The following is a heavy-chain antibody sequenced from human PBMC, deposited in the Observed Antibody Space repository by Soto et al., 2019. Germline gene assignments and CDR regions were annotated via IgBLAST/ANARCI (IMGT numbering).Heavy chain of an antibody. J-gene: IGHJ4*02. V-gene: IGHV3-7*05. CDR2: IKQDGSEK. CDR3: ASFGIFHRRYSSGWYSSY. D-gene: IGHD6-19*01. Sequence: PCWSMRISCAASGFTVCSSWMSWVRKDQGKGLEWVANIKQDGSEKYYVDSVKGRFTISRDNAKNSLYLQMNSLRAEDTAVYYCASFGIFHRRYSSGWYSSYWGQGTLANVT. CDR1: GFTVCSSW.